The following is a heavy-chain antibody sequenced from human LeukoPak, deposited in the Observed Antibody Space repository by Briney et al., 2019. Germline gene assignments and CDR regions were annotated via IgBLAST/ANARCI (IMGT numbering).Heavy chain of an antibody. CDR2: IWFDGSNK. CDR3: ARDRGCSGGSCYSNYYYYGMDV. Sequence: GRSLRPSCAASGFTFSSYGMHWVRQTPGKGLEWVAAIWFDGSNKYYADSVKGRFTISRDNSKNTLYLQMNSLRAEDTAVYYCARDRGCSGGSCYSNYYYYGMDVWGKGTTVTVSS. D-gene: IGHD2-15*01. J-gene: IGHJ6*04. CDR1: GFTFSSYG. V-gene: IGHV3-33*01.